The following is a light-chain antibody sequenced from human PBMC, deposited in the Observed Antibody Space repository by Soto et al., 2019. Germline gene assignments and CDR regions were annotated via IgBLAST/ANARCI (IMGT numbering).Light chain of an antibody. CDR2: KAS. Sequence: DIQMTQSPSTLSASVGDRVTITFPASQSISSWLAWYQQKPGKAPKLLIYKASSLESGVPSRFSGSGSGTEFTLTISSLQPDDFATYYCQQYNTYWGTFGQGTKVDIK. CDR1: QSISSW. J-gene: IGKJ1*01. V-gene: IGKV1-5*03. CDR3: QQYNTYWGT.